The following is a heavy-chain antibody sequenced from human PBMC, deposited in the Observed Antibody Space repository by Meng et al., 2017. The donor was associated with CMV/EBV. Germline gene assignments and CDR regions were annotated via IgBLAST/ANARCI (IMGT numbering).Heavy chain of an antibody. CDR1: GGSFSGYY. J-gene: IGHJ4*02. V-gene: IGHV4-34*01. CDR2: INHSGST. CDR3: ARESMVRGED. Sequence: VERQQWGAGLLKPSETLSLTCAVYGGSFSGYYWSWIRQPPGKGLEWIGEINHSGSTNYNPSLKSRVTISVDTSKNQFSLKLSSVTAADTAVYYCARESMVRGEDWGQGTLVTVSS. D-gene: IGHD3-10*01.